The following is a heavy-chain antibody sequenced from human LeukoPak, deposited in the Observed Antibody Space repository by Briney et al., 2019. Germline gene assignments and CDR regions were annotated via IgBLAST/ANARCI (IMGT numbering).Heavy chain of an antibody. CDR1: GSSISRDYY. CDR2: FSHSGSA. D-gene: IGHD6-13*01. CDR3: AREVTGSTWSAEFQH. V-gene: IGHV4-38-2*02. J-gene: IGHJ1*01. Sequence: PSETLSLTCTVSGSSISRDYYWGWIRRPPAKGLEWIGSFSHSGSAYYNPSLENRATISVDTPKNQFSLKLTAVTAADTAFYYCAREVTGSTWSAEFQHWGQGTLVTVSS.